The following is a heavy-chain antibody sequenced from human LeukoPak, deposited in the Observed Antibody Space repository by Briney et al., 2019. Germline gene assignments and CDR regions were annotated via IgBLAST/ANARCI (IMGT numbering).Heavy chain of an antibody. D-gene: IGHD6-13*01. J-gene: IGHJ4*02. V-gene: IGHV1-2*02. CDR1: GYIFTYYY. CDR3: AIRERLPGIADY. Sequence: ASVKVSCKTSGYIFTYYYIHWVRQAPGQGLEWMGWINPDSSGTKYAQKFQGRVTMTRDTSITTAYMELSRLTSDDTAVYYCAIRERLPGIADYWGQGTLVTVSS. CDR2: INPDSSGT.